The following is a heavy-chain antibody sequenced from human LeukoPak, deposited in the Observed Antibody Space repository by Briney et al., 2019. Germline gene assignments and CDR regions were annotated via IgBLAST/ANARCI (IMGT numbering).Heavy chain of an antibody. CDR3: ARSLHCSGGSCYSSWFDP. Sequence: SETLSLTCTVSGGSLSSYYWSWIRQPPGKGLEWVGYIYYSGSTNYNSSLKSRVTISVDTSKEQFTLKLSSVTAAVTAVDYGARSLHCSGGSCYSSWFDPWGQGTLVTVSS. CDR2: IYYSGST. D-gene: IGHD2-15*01. J-gene: IGHJ5*02. CDR1: GGSLSSYY. V-gene: IGHV4-59*08.